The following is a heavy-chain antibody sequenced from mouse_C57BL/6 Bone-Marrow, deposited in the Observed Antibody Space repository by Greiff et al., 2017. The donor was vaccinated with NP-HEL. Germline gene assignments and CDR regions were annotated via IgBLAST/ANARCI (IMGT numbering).Heavy chain of an antibody. CDR2: ISSGGSYT. Sequence: EVQVVESGGDLVKPGGSLKLSCAASGFTFSSYGMSWVRQTPDKRLEWVATISSGGSYTYYPDSVKGRFTISRDNAKNTLYLQMSSLKSEDTAMYYCARQDMGLRPGFDYWGQGTTLTVSS. J-gene: IGHJ2*01. V-gene: IGHV5-6*01. CDR1: GFTFSSYG. CDR3: ARQDMGLRPGFDY. D-gene: IGHD2-4*01.